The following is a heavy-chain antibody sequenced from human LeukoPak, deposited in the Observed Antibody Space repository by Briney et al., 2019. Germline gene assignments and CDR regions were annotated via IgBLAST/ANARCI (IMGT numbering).Heavy chain of an antibody. CDR2: ITDSGGTT. J-gene: IGHJ4*02. Sequence: PGGSLRLSCAASGFTFRSCAMSWVRQAPGKGLEWVSVITDSGGTTFYADSVKGRFTISRDNSKNTLYLQMNSLSAEDSAIYYCAKLWRGSYPRYFDYWGQGALVTVSS. CDR3: AKLWRGSYPRYFDY. CDR1: GFTFRSCA. V-gene: IGHV3-23*01. D-gene: IGHD1-26*01.